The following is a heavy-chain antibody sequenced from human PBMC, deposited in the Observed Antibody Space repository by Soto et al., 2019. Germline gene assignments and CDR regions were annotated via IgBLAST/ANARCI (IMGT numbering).Heavy chain of an antibody. CDR1: GGSISSGGYY. CDR2: IYYSGST. Sequence: PSETLSLTCTVSGGSISSGGYYWSWIRQHPGKGLEWIGYIYYSGSTYYNPSLKSRVTISVDTSKNQFSLKLSSVTAADTAVYYRARERCSSTSCYKNYFDYWGQGTLVTVSS. CDR3: ARERCSSTSCYKNYFDY. V-gene: IGHV4-31*03. J-gene: IGHJ4*02. D-gene: IGHD2-2*02.